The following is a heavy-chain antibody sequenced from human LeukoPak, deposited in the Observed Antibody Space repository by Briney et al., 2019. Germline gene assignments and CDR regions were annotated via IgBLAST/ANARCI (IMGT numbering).Heavy chain of an antibody. CDR3: AKVGYCSSTSCPNDY. V-gene: IGHV3-11*01. CDR1: GFTFSDFY. D-gene: IGHD2-2*01. Sequence: PGGSLRLSCAVSGFTFSDFYMSWIRQAPGKGLEWVSYISTSAKSIYYADSVKGRFTISRDNAKNSLYLEMNSLRAEDTAVYYCAKVGYCSSTSCPNDYWGQGTLVTVSS. CDR2: ISTSAKSI. J-gene: IGHJ4*02.